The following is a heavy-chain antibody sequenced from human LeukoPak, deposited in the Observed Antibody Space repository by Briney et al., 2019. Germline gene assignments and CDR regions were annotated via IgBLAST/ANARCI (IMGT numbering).Heavy chain of an antibody. J-gene: IGHJ4*02. CDR3: ARGALKEGSTSCYDY. CDR1: GYTFTSYG. CDR2: IIPIFGTA. Sequence: SVKVSCKASGYTFTSYGISWVRQAPGQGLEWMGGIIPIFGTANYAQKFQGRVTITADESTSTAYMELSSLRSEDTAVYYCARGALKEGSTSCYDYWGQGTLVTVSS. V-gene: IGHV1-69*13. D-gene: IGHD2-2*01.